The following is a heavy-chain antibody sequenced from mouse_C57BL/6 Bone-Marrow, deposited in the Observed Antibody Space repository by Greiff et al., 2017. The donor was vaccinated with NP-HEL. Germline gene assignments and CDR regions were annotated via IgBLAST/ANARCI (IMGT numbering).Heavy chain of an antibody. J-gene: IGHJ3*01. CDR1: GFTFSSYA. D-gene: IGHD2-2*01. CDR3: ARGGYGYDEFAY. V-gene: IGHV5-4*03. CDR2: ISDGGSYT. Sequence: EVKVVESGGGLVQPGGSLKLSCAASGFTFSSYAMSWVRQTPEKRLEWVATISDGGSYTYYPANVKGRFTISRDNAKNNLYLQMSHLKSEDTAMDYCARGGYGYDEFAYWGQGTLVTVSA.